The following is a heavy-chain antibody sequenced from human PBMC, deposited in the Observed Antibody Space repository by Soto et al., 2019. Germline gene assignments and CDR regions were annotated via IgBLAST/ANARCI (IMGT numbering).Heavy chain of an antibody. CDR2: IYHSGST. CDR1: GGSSSGYY. V-gene: IGHV4-59*01. Sequence: SETLSLTCTVSGGSSSGYYWGWIRQPPGKGLEWIGYIYHSGSTNYNPSLKSRVTMSVATSKNEFSLKLTSVTAADTAVFYCARAGSSSWYGYFDFWGQGALVTVSS. CDR3: ARAGSSSWYGYFDF. D-gene: IGHD6-13*01. J-gene: IGHJ4*02.